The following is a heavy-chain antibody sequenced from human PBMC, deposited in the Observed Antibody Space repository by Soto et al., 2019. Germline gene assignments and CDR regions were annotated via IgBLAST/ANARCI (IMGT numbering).Heavy chain of an antibody. D-gene: IGHD3-22*01. CDR1: GGTFSSYA. Sequence: SVKVSFRASGGTFSSYAISWVRQAPGQGLEWMGGIIPIFGTANYAQKFQGRVTITADESTSTAYMELSSLRSEDRAVYNWAREHLEGADYYDISAVGYAFDICGQGTMVTVSS. CDR2: IIPIFGTA. CDR3: AREHLEGADYYDISAVGYAFDI. J-gene: IGHJ3*02. V-gene: IGHV1-69*13.